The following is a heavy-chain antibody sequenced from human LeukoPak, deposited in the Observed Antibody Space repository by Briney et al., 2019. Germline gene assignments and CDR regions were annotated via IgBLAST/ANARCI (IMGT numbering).Heavy chain of an antibody. D-gene: IGHD4-11*01. V-gene: IGHV4-38-2*01. Sequence: SETLSLTCAVSGYSITSGYYWAWIRQPPGKGLEWIGNIYHSGRTYYNPSLKSRVTVSVDTSKNQFSLKLSSVTAADTAVYYCARRYSNYFFDYWGQGTLVTVSS. CDR1: GYSITSGYY. J-gene: IGHJ4*02. CDR2: IYHSGRT. CDR3: ARRYSNYFFDY.